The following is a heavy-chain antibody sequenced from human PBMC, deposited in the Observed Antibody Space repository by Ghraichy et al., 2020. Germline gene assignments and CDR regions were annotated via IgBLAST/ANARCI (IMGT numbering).Heavy chain of an antibody. J-gene: IGHJ4*02. CDR2: IYTSGST. V-gene: IGHV4-4*07. CDR3: ASTHYDFWSDSRGDNY. D-gene: IGHD3-3*01. CDR1: GVSIRSYY. Sequence: SQTLSLTCAVSGVSIRSYYWSWIRQPAGKGLEWIGRIYTSGSTNYNPSLKSRATMSLDTSKNQFSLKLSSVTAADTAIYYCASTHYDFWSDSRGDNYWGQGTLVTVSS.